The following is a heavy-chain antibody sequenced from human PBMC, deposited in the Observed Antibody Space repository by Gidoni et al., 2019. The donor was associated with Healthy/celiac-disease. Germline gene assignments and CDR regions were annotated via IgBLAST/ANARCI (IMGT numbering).Heavy chain of an antibody. Sequence: QVQLQQRFAGLLKPSETLSLTCSVYVGPFSVYYWSWIRQPPGKGLVWIGGINHSGSTNYNPSLKSRVAISVDTSKNQFSLKLSSVTAADTAVYYCARGFPTLLGWFDPWGQGTLVTVSS. V-gene: IGHV4-34*01. CDR3: ARGFPTLLGWFDP. J-gene: IGHJ5*02. CDR1: VGPFSVYY. D-gene: IGHD3-16*01. CDR2: INHSGST.